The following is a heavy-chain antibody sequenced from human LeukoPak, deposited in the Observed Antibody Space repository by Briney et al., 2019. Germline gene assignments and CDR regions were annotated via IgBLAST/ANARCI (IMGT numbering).Heavy chain of an antibody. J-gene: IGHJ1*01. V-gene: IGHV3-74*01. CDR3: ARDRSGYFQN. Sequence: PGGSLRLSCAASGFTFSAYWMHWVRQAPGKGLVWVSHINTDESITAYADSVKGRFTISRDNSKNTLYLQMNSLRAEDTAVYYCARDRSGYFQNWGQGTLVTVSS. CDR2: INTDESIT. CDR1: GFTFSAYW. D-gene: IGHD3-3*01.